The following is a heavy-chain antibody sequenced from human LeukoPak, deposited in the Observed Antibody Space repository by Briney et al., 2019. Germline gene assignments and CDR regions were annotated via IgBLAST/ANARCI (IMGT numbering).Heavy chain of an antibody. CDR3: ARSSVAGAGYWFDP. J-gene: IGHJ5*02. CDR2: ISAYNGNT. V-gene: IGHV1-18*01. D-gene: IGHD6-19*01. Sequence: GASVKVSCKASGGTFSSYAISWVRQAPGQGLEWMGWISAYNGNTNYAQKLQGRVTMTTDTSTSTAYMELRSLRSDDTAVYYCARSSVAGAGYWFDPWGQGTLVTVSS. CDR1: GGTFSSYA.